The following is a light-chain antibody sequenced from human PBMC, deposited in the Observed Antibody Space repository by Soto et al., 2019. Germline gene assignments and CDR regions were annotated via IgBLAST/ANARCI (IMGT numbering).Light chain of an antibody. CDR2: AAS. Sequence: DIQMTQSPSSVSASVGDSVTITCRASQGVNSWLAWYQQKPGKAPKLLIYAASTLHSGVPSRFTGRGSETHFTLTISSLEPEDFATYYCQQANSFPFTFGGGTKVEI. V-gene: IGKV1D-12*01. J-gene: IGKJ4*01. CDR3: QQANSFPFT. CDR1: QGVNSW.